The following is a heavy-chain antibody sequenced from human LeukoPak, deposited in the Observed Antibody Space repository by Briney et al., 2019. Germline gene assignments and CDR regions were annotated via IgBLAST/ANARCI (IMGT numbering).Heavy chain of an antibody. J-gene: IGHJ4*02. V-gene: IGHV3-30*18. Sequence: PGGSLRLSCAASGFTFSSYGMHWVRQAPGKGLEWVAVISYDGSNKYYADSVKGRFTISRDNSKNTLYLQMNNLRAEDTAVYYCAKSPIMVRGVSIDYWGQGTLVTVSS. CDR1: GFTFSSYG. D-gene: IGHD3-10*01. CDR3: AKSPIMVRGVSIDY. CDR2: ISYDGSNK.